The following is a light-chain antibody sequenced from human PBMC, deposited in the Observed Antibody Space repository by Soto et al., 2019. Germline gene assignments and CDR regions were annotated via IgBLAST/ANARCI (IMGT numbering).Light chain of an antibody. Sequence: QSVLTQPASVSGSPGQSITISCTGTSNDVESYNLVSWYQQHPGKAPKLMIYEGSKRPSRVSNRFSGSKSANTASLTISGLQAEDEADYYCSSYAGSDTLLFGGGTKLTVL. CDR1: SNDVESYNL. CDR3: SSYAGSDTLL. J-gene: IGLJ2*01. CDR2: EGS. V-gene: IGLV2-23*01.